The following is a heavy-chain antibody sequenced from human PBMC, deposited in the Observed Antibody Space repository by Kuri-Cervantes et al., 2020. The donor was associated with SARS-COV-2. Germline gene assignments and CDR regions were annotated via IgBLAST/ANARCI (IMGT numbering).Heavy chain of an antibody. D-gene: IGHD3-9*01. CDR3: ARDYDILTGIFDY. CDR2: YVVGSGNT. J-gene: IGHJ4*02. V-gene: IGHV1-58*02. Sequence: SVTVSCKASGFTFTSSAMQWVRQARGQRLEWVGWYVVGSGNTNHAQKFQEGVTITRDMSTSTDYMELRSLGSDDTAVYYCARDYDILTGIFDYWGQGTLVTVSS. CDR1: GFTFTSSA.